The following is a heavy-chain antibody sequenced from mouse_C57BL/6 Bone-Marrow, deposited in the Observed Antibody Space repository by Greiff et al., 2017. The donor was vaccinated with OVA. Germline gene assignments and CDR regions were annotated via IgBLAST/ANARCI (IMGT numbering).Heavy chain of an antibody. Sequence: QVQLQQSGAELVRPGTSVKVSCKASGYAFTNYLIEWVKQRPGQGLEWIGVINPGSGGTNYNEKFKGKATLTADNSSSTAYMQLSSLTSEDSADYFCARAPWCAYWGQGTLVTVSA. CDR1: GYAFTNYL. CDR2: INPGSGGT. V-gene: IGHV1-54*01. CDR3: ARAPWCAY. J-gene: IGHJ3*01.